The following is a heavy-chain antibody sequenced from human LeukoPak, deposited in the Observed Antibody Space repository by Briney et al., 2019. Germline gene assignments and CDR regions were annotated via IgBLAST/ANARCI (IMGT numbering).Heavy chain of an antibody. V-gene: IGHV3-23*01. J-gene: IGHJ4*02. D-gene: IGHD3-9*01. CDR3: ARDLYDILTGFSEVDY. CDR2: ISGSGGST. Sequence: PGGSLRLSCAASGFTFSSYAMSWVRQAPGKGLEWVSAISGSGGSTYYADSVKGRFTISRDNSKNTLYLQMNSLRAEDTAVYYCARDLYDILTGFSEVDYWGQGTLVTVSS. CDR1: GFTFSSYA.